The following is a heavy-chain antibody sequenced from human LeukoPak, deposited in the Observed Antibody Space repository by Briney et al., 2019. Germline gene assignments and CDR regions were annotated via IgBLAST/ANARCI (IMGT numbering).Heavy chain of an antibody. CDR1: GGSINSGSYY. CDR2: IYTSGST. D-gene: IGHD2-2*01. Sequence: SQTLSLTCTVSGGSINSGSYYWSWIRQPAGKGLEWIGRIYTSGSTNYNPSLKSRVTISVDTSKNQFSLKLSSVTATDTAVYYCAIGKAYCSSTSCCLDAFDIWGQGTMVTVSS. J-gene: IGHJ3*02. V-gene: IGHV4-61*02. CDR3: AIGKAYCSSTSCCLDAFDI.